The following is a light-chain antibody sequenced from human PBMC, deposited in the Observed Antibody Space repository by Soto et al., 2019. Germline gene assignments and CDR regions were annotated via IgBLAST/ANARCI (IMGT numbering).Light chain of an antibody. J-gene: IGLJ1*01. CDR3: SSYTSGSTYV. CDR1: SSDVGGYNY. CDR2: EVS. Sequence: ALTQPASVSGSPGQSITISCTGTSSDVGGYNYVSWYQQHPGKAPKLIIYEVSNRPSEISNRFSGSKSGNTASLTISGLQAEDEADYYCSSYTSGSTYVFGTGTK. V-gene: IGLV2-14*01.